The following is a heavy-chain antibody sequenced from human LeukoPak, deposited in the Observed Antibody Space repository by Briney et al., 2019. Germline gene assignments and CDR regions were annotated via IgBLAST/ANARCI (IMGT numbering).Heavy chain of an antibody. V-gene: IGHV4-59*08. J-gene: IGHJ4*02. CDR1: GASISSYY. CDR2: IYYSGST. CDR3: ARRAGGGTANYYFDF. Sequence: SETLSLTCTVSGASISSYYWSWIRQPPGKGLEWIGYIYYSGSTNYNPSLKSRVTISVDTSKNQFSLKLSSVTAADTAVYYCARRAGGGTANYYFDFWGQGTLVTVSS. D-gene: IGHD4-23*01.